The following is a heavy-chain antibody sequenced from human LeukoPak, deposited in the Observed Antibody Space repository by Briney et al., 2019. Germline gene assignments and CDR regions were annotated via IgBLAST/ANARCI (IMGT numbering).Heavy chain of an antibody. CDR1: GFTFSDYG. CDR2: IKQDGSEK. V-gene: IGHV3-7*01. CDR3: ARLYGSGTFSY. J-gene: IGHJ4*02. D-gene: IGHD3-10*01. Sequence: PGGSLRLSCAASGFTFSDYGMSWVRQAPGKGLEWVANIKQDGSEKYYVDSVKGRFTISRDNAKNSLYLQMNSLRAEDTAVYYCARLYGSGTFSYWGQGTLVTVSS.